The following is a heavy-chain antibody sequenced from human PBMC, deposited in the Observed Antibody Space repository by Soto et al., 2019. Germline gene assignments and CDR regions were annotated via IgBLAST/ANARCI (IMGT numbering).Heavy chain of an antibody. D-gene: IGHD1-26*01. CDR2: IYRTGRA. CDR3: ARSPYFENQENSGSPLYFFDQ. Sequence: SETLSLTCTGDSISGSGYSWSWIRQPPGQGLEWVGFIYRTGRAFYNPALKSRVTITKDRSKKEVSLKVTSVTAADTAVYYCARSPYFENQENSGSPLYFFDQWGQGILVTVSS. J-gene: IGHJ4*02. CDR1: DSISGSGYS. V-gene: IGHV4-30-2*01.